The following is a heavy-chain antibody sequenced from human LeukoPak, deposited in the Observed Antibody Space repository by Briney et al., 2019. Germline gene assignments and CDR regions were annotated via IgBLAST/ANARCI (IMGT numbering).Heavy chain of an antibody. CDR2: IKQDGSEK. D-gene: IGHD1-26*01. J-gene: IGHJ4*02. CDR1: GFTFSSYW. CDR3: TTADRWEFGDEY. V-gene: IGHV3-7*03. Sequence: GGSLRLSCAASGFTFSSYWMSWVRQAPGKGLEWVANIKQDGSEKYYVDSVKGRFTISRDNVKNSLYLQMNSLKTEDTAVYYCTTADRWEFGDEYWGQGTLVTVSS.